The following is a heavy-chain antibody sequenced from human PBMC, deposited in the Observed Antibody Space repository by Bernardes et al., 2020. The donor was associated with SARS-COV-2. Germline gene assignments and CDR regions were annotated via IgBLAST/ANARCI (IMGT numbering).Heavy chain of an antibody. CDR1: GFTFSSYS. CDR3: ARDRSDHSRTVTTYYYYYYYMDV. CDR2: ISSSSSYI. V-gene: IGHV3-21*01. Sequence: GGSLRLSCAASGFTFSSYSMNWVRQAPGKGLEWVSSISSSSSYIYYADSVKGRFTISRDNAKNSLYLQMNSLRAEDTAVYYCARDRSDHSRTVTTYYYYYYYMDVWGKGTTVTVSS. D-gene: IGHD4-4*01. J-gene: IGHJ6*03.